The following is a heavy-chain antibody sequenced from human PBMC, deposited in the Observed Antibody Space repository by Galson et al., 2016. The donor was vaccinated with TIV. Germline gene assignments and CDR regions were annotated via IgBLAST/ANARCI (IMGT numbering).Heavy chain of an antibody. CDR3: ARDLDSTVTAPFDY. CDR2: ITPGGGGT. D-gene: IGHD4-17*01. J-gene: IGHJ4*02. CDR1: GYTFTDYY. V-gene: IGHV1-46*01. Sequence: SVKVSCKASGYTFTDYYIHWVRQAPGQGLEWMGIITPGGGGTSYAQKLQGRVSMTTDTSTSTAYMELRGLRSDDTAVYYCARDLDSTVTAPFDYWGQGTLVTISS.